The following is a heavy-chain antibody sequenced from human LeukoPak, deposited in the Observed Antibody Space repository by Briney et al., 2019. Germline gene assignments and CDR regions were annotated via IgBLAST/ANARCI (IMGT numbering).Heavy chain of an antibody. CDR3: ARVSRWLQMNFDY. J-gene: IGHJ4*02. Sequence: ASVKVSCKASGYTFTGYYMHWVRQAPGQGLEWMGWINPNSGGTNYAQKFQGRVTMTRDTSISTAYMELSRLRSDDTAVYYCARVSRWLQMNFDYWGQGTLVTVSS. CDR2: INPNSGGT. D-gene: IGHD5-24*01. V-gene: IGHV1-2*02. CDR1: GYTFTGYY.